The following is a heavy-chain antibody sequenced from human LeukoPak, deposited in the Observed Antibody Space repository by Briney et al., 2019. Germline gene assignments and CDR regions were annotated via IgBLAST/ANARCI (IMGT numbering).Heavy chain of an antibody. D-gene: IGHD2-2*01. CDR1: GYSFTGYY. V-gene: IGHV1-2*02. Sequence: ASVKVSCKASGYSFTGYYMHWVRQAPGQGLEWMGWINPYSGGTNYAQKFQGRVTMTRDTSISTAYMELSRLRSDDTAVYYCVRDRTKYCSSTSCPLDYWGQGTLVTVSS. J-gene: IGHJ4*02. CDR3: VRDRTKYCSSTSCPLDY. CDR2: INPYSGGT.